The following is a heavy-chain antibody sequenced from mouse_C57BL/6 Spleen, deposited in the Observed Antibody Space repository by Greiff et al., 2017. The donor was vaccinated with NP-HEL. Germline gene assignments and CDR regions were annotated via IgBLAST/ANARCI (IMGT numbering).Heavy chain of an antibody. Sequence: EVQLQQSGPELVKPGASVKISCKASGYTFTDYYMNWVKQSHGKSLEWIGDINPNNGGTSYNQKFKGKATLTVDKSSSTAYMELRSLTSEDSAVDYCARGAYDYDGAWFAYWGQGTLVTVSA. V-gene: IGHV1-26*01. CDR1: GYTFTDYY. J-gene: IGHJ3*01. CDR3: ARGAYDYDGAWFAY. CDR2: INPNNGGT. D-gene: IGHD2-4*01.